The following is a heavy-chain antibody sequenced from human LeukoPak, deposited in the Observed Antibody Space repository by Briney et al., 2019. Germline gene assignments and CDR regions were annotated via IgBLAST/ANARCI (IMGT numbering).Heavy chain of an antibody. CDR2: ISSSSSYI. Sequence: GGSLRLSCAASGFTFSSYSMNWVRQAPGKGLEWVSSISSSSSYIYYADSVKGRFTISRDNAKNSLYLQMNSLRAEDTAVYYCANLYSSSWYWGFDYWGRGTLVTVSS. CDR1: GFTFSSYS. J-gene: IGHJ4*02. CDR3: ANLYSSSWYWGFDY. V-gene: IGHV3-21*01. D-gene: IGHD6-13*01.